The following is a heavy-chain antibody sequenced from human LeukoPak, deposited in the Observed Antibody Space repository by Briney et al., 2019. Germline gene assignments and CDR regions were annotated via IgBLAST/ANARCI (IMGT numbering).Heavy chain of an antibody. Sequence: PGGSLRLSCAASGFTFSTYGMHWVRQAPGKGLEWVAFIRYDGSKKYYADSVKGRFTISRDNSKNTLYLQMNSLRAEDTAVYYCAKDQKRGYSYGYVFYYYYMDVWGKGTTVTISS. CDR1: GFTFSTYG. CDR3: AKDQKRGYSYGYVFYYYYMDV. D-gene: IGHD5-18*01. CDR2: IRYDGSKK. V-gene: IGHV3-30*02. J-gene: IGHJ6*03.